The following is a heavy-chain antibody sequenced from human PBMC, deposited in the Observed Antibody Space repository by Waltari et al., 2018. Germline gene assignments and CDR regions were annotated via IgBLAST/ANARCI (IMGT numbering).Heavy chain of an antibody. CDR1: GGSISSSSYY. J-gene: IGHJ4*02. Sequence: QLQLQESGPGLVKPSETLSLTCTVSGGSISSSSYYWGWIRQPPGKGLEWIGSIYYSGSTYYNPSLKSRVTISVDTSKNQFSLKLSSVTAADTAVYYCARQAYCSSTSCYSYPWYWGQGTLVTVSS. CDR3: ARQAYCSSTSCYSYPWY. CDR2: IYYSGST. V-gene: IGHV4-39*01. D-gene: IGHD2-2*01.